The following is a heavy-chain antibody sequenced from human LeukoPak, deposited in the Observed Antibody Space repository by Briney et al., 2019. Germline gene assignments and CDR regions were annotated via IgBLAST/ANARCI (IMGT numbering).Heavy chain of an antibody. CDR1: GGSISSYY. V-gene: IGHV4-4*07. CDR3: ARGVSGGN. Sequence: SETLSLTCTVSGGSISSYYWSWIRQPAGKGLEWIGRIYTSGSTNYNYNPSLQSRVTMSVDTSKNQFSLRLTSVTAADTAVYYCARGVSGGNWGQGTLVTVSS. D-gene: IGHD2-15*01. CDR2: IYTSGST. J-gene: IGHJ4*02.